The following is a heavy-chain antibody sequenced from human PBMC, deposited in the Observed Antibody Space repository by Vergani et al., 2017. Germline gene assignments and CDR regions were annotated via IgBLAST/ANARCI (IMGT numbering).Heavy chain of an antibody. Sequence: EVQLVESGGGLVQPGRSLRLSCTASGFTFGDYAMSWVRQAPGKGLEWVGFIRSKAYGGTTEYAASVKGRFTISRDDSKSIAYLQMNSLKTEDTAVYYFTRVSRKGGYHQYYCCMDVWGKGTTVTVSS. J-gene: IGHJ6*03. CDR3: TRVSRKGGYHQYYCCMDV. CDR2: IRSKAYGGTT. CDR1: GFTFGDYA. D-gene: IGHD5-18*01. V-gene: IGHV3-49*04.